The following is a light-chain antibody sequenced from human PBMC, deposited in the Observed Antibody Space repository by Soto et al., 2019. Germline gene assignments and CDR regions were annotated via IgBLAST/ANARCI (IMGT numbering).Light chain of an antibody. Sequence: QLVLTQSPSASASLGASVKLTCTLSSGHNNYAIAWHQQQSEKGPRYLMKLNSDGSHSKGDGIPDRFSGSSSGAERYLTISSLQSEDEADYYCQTWGTGIVVFGGGTKLTVL. J-gene: IGLJ2*01. CDR2: LNSDGSH. CDR3: QTWGTGIVV. CDR1: SGHNNYA. V-gene: IGLV4-69*01.